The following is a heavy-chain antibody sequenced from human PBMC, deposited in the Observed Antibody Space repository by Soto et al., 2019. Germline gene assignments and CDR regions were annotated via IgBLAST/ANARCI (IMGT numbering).Heavy chain of an antibody. CDR3: ARGKRGSGWVSGGDY. V-gene: IGHV3-66*01. Sequence: GGSLRLSCAASGFTVSSNYMSWVRQAPGKGLEWVSVIYSGGSTYYADSVKGRFTISRDNSKNTLYLQMNSPRAEDTAVYYCARGKRGSGWVSGGDYWGQGTLVTVSS. CDR2: IYSGGST. D-gene: IGHD6-19*01. CDR1: GFTVSSNY. J-gene: IGHJ4*02.